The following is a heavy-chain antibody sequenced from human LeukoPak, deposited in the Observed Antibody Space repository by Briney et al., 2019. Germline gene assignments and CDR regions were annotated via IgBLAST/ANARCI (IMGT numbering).Heavy chain of an antibody. J-gene: IGHJ4*02. D-gene: IGHD2-21*02. Sequence: TGGSLRLSCAASGFTFSSYGMHWVRQAPGKGLEWVAVIWYDGSNKYYADSVKGRFTISSDNSKNTLYLQMNSLRAEDTAVYYCARDYCGGDCEFDYWGQGTLVTVSS. CDR2: IWYDGSNK. CDR3: ARDYCGGDCEFDY. CDR1: GFTFSSYG. V-gene: IGHV3-33*01.